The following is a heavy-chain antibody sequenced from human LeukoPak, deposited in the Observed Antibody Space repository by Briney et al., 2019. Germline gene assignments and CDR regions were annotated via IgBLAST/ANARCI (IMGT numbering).Heavy chain of an antibody. V-gene: IGHV3-33*08. CDR1: GFTFSSYG. D-gene: IGHD5-18*01. J-gene: IGHJ4*02. Sequence: PGRSLRLSCVASGFTFSSYGMHWVRQAPGKGLEWVSLIWYDGSNKYYADSVKGRFTISRDNSKNTLNLQMNSLRAEDTALYYCARDRAMVVGSSWYYDYWGQGTLVTVSS. CDR3: ARDRAMVVGSSWYYDY. CDR2: IWYDGSNK.